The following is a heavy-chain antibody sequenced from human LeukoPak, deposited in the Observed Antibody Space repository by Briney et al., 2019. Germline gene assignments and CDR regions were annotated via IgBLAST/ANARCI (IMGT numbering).Heavy chain of an antibody. V-gene: IGHV4-30-2*01. CDR3: ARMGEVGASTHFDY. D-gene: IGHD1-26*01. CDR2: IYHSGST. Sequence: SQTLSLTCTVSGGSISSGGYYWSWIRQPPGKGLEWIGYIYHSGSTYYNPSLKSRVTISLDRSKNQFSLKLSSVTAADTAVYYCARMGEVGASTHFDYWGQGTLVTVSS. CDR1: GGSISSGGYY. J-gene: IGHJ4*02.